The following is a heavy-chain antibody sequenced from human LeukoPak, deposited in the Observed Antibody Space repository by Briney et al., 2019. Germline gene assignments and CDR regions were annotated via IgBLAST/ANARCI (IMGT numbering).Heavy chain of an antibody. CDR1: GFTFSSYA. V-gene: IGHV3-53*04. Sequence: GGSLRLSCAASGFTFSSYAMSWVRQAPGKGLEWVSVIYSGGSTYYADSVKGRFTISRHNSKNTLYLQMNSLRAEDTAVYYCARVRITMIDLALDAFDIWGQGTMVTVSS. CDR2: IYSGGST. D-gene: IGHD3-22*01. CDR3: ARVRITMIDLALDAFDI. J-gene: IGHJ3*02.